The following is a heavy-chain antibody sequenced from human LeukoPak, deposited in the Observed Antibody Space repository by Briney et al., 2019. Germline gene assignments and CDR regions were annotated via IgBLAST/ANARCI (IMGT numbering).Heavy chain of an antibody. Sequence: ASVKVSFKASGYTFSCYYMHWVRQAPGQGVEWMGRINPNSGGTNYAQKFQGRVTMTRDTSIGTAYMELSSLTSEDTAVYYCARDGANKVRGVHYYYMDVWGKGTTVTVSS. CDR2: INPNSGGT. V-gene: IGHV1-2*06. CDR1: GYTFSCYY. J-gene: IGHJ6*03. D-gene: IGHD3-10*01. CDR3: ARDGANKVRGVHYYYMDV.